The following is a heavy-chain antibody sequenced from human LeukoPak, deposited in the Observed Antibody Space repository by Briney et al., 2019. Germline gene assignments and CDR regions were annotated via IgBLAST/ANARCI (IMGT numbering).Heavy chain of an antibody. Sequence: GGSLRLSCAASGFIFSEYWMNWVRQAPGKGLEWVTNIKQDGSEKYYVDSVKGRFTISRDNAKNSLYLQINSLRPEDTAVYYCARGGGNFDYWGQGTLVTVSS. CDR1: GFIFSEYW. CDR2: IKQDGSEK. V-gene: IGHV3-7*04. D-gene: IGHD3-16*01. CDR3: ARGGGNFDY. J-gene: IGHJ4*02.